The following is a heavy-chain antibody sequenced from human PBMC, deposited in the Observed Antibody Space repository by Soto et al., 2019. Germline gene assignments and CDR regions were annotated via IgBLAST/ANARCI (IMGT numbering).Heavy chain of an antibody. J-gene: IGHJ5*02. D-gene: IGHD1-7*01. Sequence: QVQLVQSGAEEKKPGASVKVSCKASGYTFTSYAMHWVRQAPGQRLEWMGWINAGNGNTKYSQKFQGRVTITRDTSASTAYMELSSLRSEDTAVYYCARDPAWNYDPSWFDPWGQGTLVTVSS. V-gene: IGHV1-3*05. CDR2: INAGNGNT. CDR3: ARDPAWNYDPSWFDP. CDR1: GYTFTSYA.